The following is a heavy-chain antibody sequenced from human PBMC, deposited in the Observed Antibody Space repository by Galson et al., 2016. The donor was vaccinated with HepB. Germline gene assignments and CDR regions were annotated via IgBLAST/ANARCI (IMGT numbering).Heavy chain of an antibody. CDR3: ASRPGGASVYYGVFDY. Sequence: ETLSLTCTVSGGSISSSFWTWIRQPPGKPLEWIGYISYDGRTNYNPSLNSRVTISADTSNNQFSLRLTSMTAADTAVYYCASRPGGASVYYGVFDYWGQGALVTVSS. CDR1: GGSISSSF. CDR2: ISYDGRT. J-gene: IGHJ4*02. D-gene: IGHD2-8*02. V-gene: IGHV4-59*12.